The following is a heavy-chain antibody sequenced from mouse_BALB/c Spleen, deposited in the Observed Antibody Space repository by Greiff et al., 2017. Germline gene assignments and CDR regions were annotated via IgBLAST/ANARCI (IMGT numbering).Heavy chain of an antibody. CDR1: GFTFSSFG. D-gene: IGHD2-4*01. J-gene: IGHJ4*01. Sequence: EVQVVESGGGLVQPGGSRKLSCAASGFTFSSFGMHWVRQAPEKGLEWVAYISSGSSTIYYADTVKGRFTISRDNPKNTLFLQMTSLRSEDTAMYYCARWAFYDYAAMDYWGQGTSVTVSS. CDR3: ARWAFYDYAAMDY. CDR2: ISSGSSTI. V-gene: IGHV5-17*02.